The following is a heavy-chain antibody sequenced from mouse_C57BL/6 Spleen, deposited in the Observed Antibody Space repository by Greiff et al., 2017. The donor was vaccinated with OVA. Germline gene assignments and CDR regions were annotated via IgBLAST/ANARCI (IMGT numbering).Heavy chain of an antibody. CDR2: ISDGGSYT. V-gene: IGHV5-4*01. CDR1: GFTFSSYA. J-gene: IGHJ4*01. D-gene: IGHD4-1*02. Sequence: DVHLVESGGGLVKPGGSLKLSCAASGFTFSSYAMSWVRQTPEKRLAWVATISDGGSYTYYPDNVKGRFTISRDNAKNNLYLQMSHLKSEDTAMYYCARVNWDDAMDYWGQGTSVTVSS. CDR3: ARVNWDDAMDY.